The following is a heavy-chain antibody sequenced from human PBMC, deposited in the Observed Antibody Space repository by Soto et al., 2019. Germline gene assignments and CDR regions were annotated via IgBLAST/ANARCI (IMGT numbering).Heavy chain of an antibody. Sequence: QITLKESGPTLVKPTQTLTLTCTFSGFSLNSSGVGVGWIRQPPGKALEWLALIYWNDEMHYSPSLRSRLTITEDASKHLVVLTVTNMDPVDTATYYCAHRRFAKYSSLPADFDYWGQGILVTVSS. CDR1: GFSLNSSGVG. J-gene: IGHJ4*02. CDR3: AHRRFAKYSSLPADFDY. CDR2: IYWNDEM. D-gene: IGHD6-6*01. V-gene: IGHV2-5*01.